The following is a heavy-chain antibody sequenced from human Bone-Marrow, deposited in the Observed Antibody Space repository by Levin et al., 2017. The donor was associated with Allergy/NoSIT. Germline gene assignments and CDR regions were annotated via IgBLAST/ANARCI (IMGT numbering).Heavy chain of an antibody. CDR1: GVTFSSYT. Sequence: KISCKASGVTFSSYTISWVRQAPGQGLEWMGSIIPILGISNYAQKLQGRVTITADKATRTAYMELSSLRSEDTAVYYCAREGMAARQIDYWGQGTLVTVSS. CDR2: IIPILGIS. CDR3: AREGMAARQIDY. D-gene: IGHD6-6*01. J-gene: IGHJ4*02. V-gene: IGHV1-69*04.